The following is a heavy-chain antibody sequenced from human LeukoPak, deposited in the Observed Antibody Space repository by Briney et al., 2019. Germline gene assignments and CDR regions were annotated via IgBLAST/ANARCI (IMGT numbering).Heavy chain of an antibody. CDR3: ARRYSSSWSDAFDI. D-gene: IGHD6-13*01. J-gene: IGHJ3*02. V-gene: IGHV4-59*01. Sequence: PSETLSLTCSVSGGSISSYYWSWIRQPPGKGLEWIGYVYYGGSTNYNPSLKSRVTISVDTSKNQFSLKLSSVTAADTAVYYCARRYSSSWSDAFDIWGQGTMVTVSS. CDR1: GGSISSYY. CDR2: VYYGGST.